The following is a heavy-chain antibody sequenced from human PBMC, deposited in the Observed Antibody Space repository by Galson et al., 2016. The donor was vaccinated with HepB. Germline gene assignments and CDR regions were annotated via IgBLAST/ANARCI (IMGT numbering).Heavy chain of an antibody. CDR1: GYTFTNYD. D-gene: IGHD4-23*01. CDR3: ARDYGGNSGWFDP. Sequence: SVKVSCKASGYTFTNYDINWVRQATGQGLEWLGWMSPNSGNTGYAQNFQGRVTLTRDTSISTAYMELSSLRSDDTAVCYCARDYGGNSGWFDPWGQGTLVTVSS. CDR2: MSPNSGNT. V-gene: IGHV1-8*01. J-gene: IGHJ5*02.